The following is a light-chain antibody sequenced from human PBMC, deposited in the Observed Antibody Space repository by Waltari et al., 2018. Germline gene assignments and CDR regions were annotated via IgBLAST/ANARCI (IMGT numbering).Light chain of an antibody. V-gene: IGLV2-14*03. CDR1: KSDVGFYNY. J-gene: IGLJ3*02. Sequence: QSALTQPASVSGSPGQSITIFCTGTKSDVGFYNYVSWYQQHPGKAPKGISYDVSQRPSGISNRFSGSKSGNTASLTISGLQADDEADYYCKSYTGTGSWVFGGGTKLTVL. CDR2: DVS. CDR3: KSYTGTGSWV.